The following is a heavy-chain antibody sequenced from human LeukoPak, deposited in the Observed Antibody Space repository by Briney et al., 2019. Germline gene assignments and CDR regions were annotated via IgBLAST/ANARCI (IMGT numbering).Heavy chain of an antibody. V-gene: IGHV3-23*01. CDR1: GFTFSTYA. CDR3: AKSRYDFWSGGDY. CDR2: ISDSGGST. J-gene: IGHJ4*02. Sequence: AGSLRLSCAASGFTFSTYAMSWVRQAPGKGLDWVSTISDSGGSTYYADSVKGRFTISRDNSKNTLYLQMNSLRVEDTAIYYCAKSRYDFWSGGDYWGQGTLVTVSS. D-gene: IGHD3-3*01.